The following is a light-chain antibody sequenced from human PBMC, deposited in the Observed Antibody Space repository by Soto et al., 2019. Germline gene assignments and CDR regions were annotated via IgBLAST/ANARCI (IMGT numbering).Light chain of an antibody. Sequence: DIVMTQSPLSLPVTPGESASISCRSSQSLLHSNGYNYLDWYLQKPGQSPQLLIYLGSNRASGVPDRFSGSGSGTDFTLTISGVEAGDVGVYYCMQALQTPVTFGGGTKVEIK. V-gene: IGKV2-28*01. CDR1: QSLLHSNGYNY. J-gene: IGKJ4*01. CDR3: MQALQTPVT. CDR2: LGS.